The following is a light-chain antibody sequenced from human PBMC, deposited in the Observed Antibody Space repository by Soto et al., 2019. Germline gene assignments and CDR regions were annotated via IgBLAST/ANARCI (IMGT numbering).Light chain of an antibody. CDR1: QSISSK. CDR2: GAS. J-gene: IGKJ5*01. CDR3: QQYGTSPIT. V-gene: IGKV3-15*01. Sequence: EIKMAQSPDTLSVSPGERATLSCRASQSISSKLAWYQQRPGQAPRLLIYGASTRATGVPVRFRGGGSGADFTLTISRLEPEDFAVYYCQQYGTSPITFGQGTRLEIK.